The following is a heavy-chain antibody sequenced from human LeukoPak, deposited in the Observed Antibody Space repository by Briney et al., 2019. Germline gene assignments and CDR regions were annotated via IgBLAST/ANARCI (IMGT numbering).Heavy chain of an antibody. J-gene: IGHJ4*02. D-gene: IGHD5-18*01. CDR1: GFTFSSYS. CDR3: ARGRGRGYSYGYYFDY. Sequence: RGSLRLSCAASGFTFSSYSMNWVRQAPGKGLEWVSYISSSSSTIYYADSVKGRFTISSDNAKNSLYLQMNSLRAEDTAVYYCARGRGRGYSYGYYFDYWGQGTLVTVSS. V-gene: IGHV3-48*01. CDR2: ISSSSSTI.